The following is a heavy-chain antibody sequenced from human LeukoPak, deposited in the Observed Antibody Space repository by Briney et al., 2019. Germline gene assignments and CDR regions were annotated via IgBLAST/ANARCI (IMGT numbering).Heavy chain of an antibody. V-gene: IGHV1-8*01. CDR2: MNPNSGNT. J-gene: IGHJ6*02. Sequence: ASVKVSCKASGYTFTSYDINWVRQAPGQGLEWMGWMNPNSGNTGYAQKFQGRVTMTRNTSISTAYMELSSLRSEDTAVYYCATYGYIAAAGITYYYYYGMDVWGQGTTVTVSS. CDR1: GYTFTSYD. CDR3: ATYGYIAAAGITYYYYYGMDV. D-gene: IGHD6-13*01.